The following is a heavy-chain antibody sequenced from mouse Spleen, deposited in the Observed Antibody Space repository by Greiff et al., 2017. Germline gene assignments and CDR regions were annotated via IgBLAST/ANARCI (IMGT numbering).Heavy chain of an antibody. V-gene: IGHV1-18*01. CDR3: ARSVTSFDY. D-gene: IGHD2-12*01. CDR2: INPNNGGT. J-gene: IGHJ2*01. CDR1: GYTFTDYN. Sequence: EVQLQQSGPELVKPGASVTIPCKASGYTFTDYNMDWVKQSHGKSLEWIGDINPNNGGTIYNQKFKGKATLTVDKSSSTAYMELRSLTSEDTAVYYCARSVTSFDYWGQGTTLTVSS.